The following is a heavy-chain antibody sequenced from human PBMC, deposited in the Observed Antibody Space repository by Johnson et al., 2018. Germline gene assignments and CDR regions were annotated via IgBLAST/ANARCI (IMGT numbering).Heavy chain of an antibody. V-gene: IGHV4-59*12. CDR1: GGSISSYY. J-gene: IGHJ1*01. Sequence: QVQLQESGPGLVKPSETLSLTCTVSGGSISSYYWSWIRQPPGKGLEWIGYIYYSGSTNYNPSLKSRVTISEDTSKNQVSLKLRAVITADTAVYYWAKGEGFGELLEYFQFGGQGTLVTVSS. CDR2: IYYSGST. CDR3: AKGEGFGELLEYFQF. D-gene: IGHD3-10*01.